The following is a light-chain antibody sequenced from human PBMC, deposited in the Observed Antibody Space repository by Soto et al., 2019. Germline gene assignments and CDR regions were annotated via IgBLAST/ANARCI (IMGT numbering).Light chain of an antibody. J-gene: IGLJ1*01. CDR2: DVS. V-gene: IGLV2-14*01. Sequence: QSVLTQPASVSGSPGQSITISCTGTSSDVGGYNYVSRYQQHPGKAPKLMIYDVSNRPSGVSNRFSGSKSGNTASLTISGLQAEDEADYYCSSYTSSSTDVFGTGTKLTVL. CDR1: SSDVGGYNY. CDR3: SSYTSSSTDV.